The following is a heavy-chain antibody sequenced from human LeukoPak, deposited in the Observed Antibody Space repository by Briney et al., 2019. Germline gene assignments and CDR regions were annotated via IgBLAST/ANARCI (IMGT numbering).Heavy chain of an antibody. Sequence: SQTLSLTRAISGDSVTSNSAAWNWIRQSPSRGLEWLGRTYYRSKWYNDYAVSVKSRITINPDTSKNQFSLQLNSVTPEDTAVYYCARTSWVAATGSSFDYWGQGTLVTVSS. V-gene: IGHV6-1*01. J-gene: IGHJ4*02. CDR2: TYYRSKWYN. CDR3: ARTSWVAATGSSFDY. D-gene: IGHD6-13*01. CDR1: GDSVTSNSAA.